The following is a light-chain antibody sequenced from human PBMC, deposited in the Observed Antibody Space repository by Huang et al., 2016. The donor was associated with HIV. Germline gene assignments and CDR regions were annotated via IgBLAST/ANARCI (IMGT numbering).Light chain of an antibody. CDR2: STS. V-gene: IGKV1-12*01. J-gene: IGKJ5*01. CDR1: QDISSW. Sequence: IQLTQSPSSVSASEGDTVRITCRASQDISSWLAWYQQKPREAPNLLIHSTSLLQGGVPSRFNGSGSGTDFFLTINSLRPDDFATYYCQQANMYPRSFGQGTRLDIK. CDR3: QQANMYPRS.